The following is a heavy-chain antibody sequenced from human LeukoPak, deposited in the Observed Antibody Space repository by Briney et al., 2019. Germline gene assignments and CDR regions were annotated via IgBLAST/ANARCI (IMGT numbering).Heavy chain of an antibody. J-gene: IGHJ4*02. CDR3: AKGDYDFWSGYEYTFDY. Sequence: GGSLRLSCAASGFTFSSYAMSWVRQAPGKGLEWVSAISGSGGSTYYADSVKGRFTISRDSSKNTLYLQMNSLRAEDTAVYYCAKGDYDFWSGYEYTFDYWGQGTLVTVSS. V-gene: IGHV3-23*01. D-gene: IGHD3-3*01. CDR2: ISGSGGST. CDR1: GFTFSSYA.